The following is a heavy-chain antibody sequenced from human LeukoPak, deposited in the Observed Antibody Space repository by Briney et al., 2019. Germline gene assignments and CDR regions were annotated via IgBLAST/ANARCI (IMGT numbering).Heavy chain of an antibody. D-gene: IGHD5-24*01. CDR3: ARDGDGSGAAKY. V-gene: IGHV4-59*01. CDR1: GGSISSYY. J-gene: IGHJ4*02. Sequence: TSETLSLTCTVSGGSISSYYWSWIRQPPGKGLEWIGYIYYSGSTNYNPSLKSRVTISVDTSKNQFSLKLSSVTAADTAVYYCARDGDGSGAAKYWGQGTLVTVSS. CDR2: IYYSGST.